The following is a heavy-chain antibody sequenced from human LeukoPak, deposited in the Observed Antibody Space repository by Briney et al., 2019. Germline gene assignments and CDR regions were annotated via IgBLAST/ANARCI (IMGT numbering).Heavy chain of an antibody. CDR3: ARRGGSPLGAFDI. CDR1: GGSISSYY. V-gene: IGHV4-59*01. D-gene: IGHD1-26*01. Sequence: SETLSLTCTVSGGSISSYYWSWIRQPPGKGLEWIGYIYYSESANYNPSLKSRVTISVDTSKNQFSLKLSSVTAADTAVYYCARRGGSPLGAFDIWGQGTIVTVSS. CDR2: IYYSESA. J-gene: IGHJ3*02.